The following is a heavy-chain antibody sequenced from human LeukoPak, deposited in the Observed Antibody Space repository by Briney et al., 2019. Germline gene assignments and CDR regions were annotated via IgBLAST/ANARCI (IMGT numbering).Heavy chain of an antibody. CDR1: GFTVSSNY. D-gene: IGHD3-10*01. Sequence: GGSLRLSCAASGFTVSSNYMSCVRQAPGKGLEWVSVIYSGGSTYYADSVKGRFTISGDNSNNTLYLQMNSLRAEDTAVYYCARDRDGSNDAFDIWGQETMVSVSS. J-gene: IGHJ3*02. CDR2: IYSGGST. V-gene: IGHV3-53*01. CDR3: ARDRDGSNDAFDI.